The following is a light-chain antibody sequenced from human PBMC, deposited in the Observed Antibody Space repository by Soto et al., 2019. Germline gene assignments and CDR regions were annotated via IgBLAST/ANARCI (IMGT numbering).Light chain of an antibody. CDR3: HQYNNSPWT. CDR2: GAS. Sequence: EIVMTQSPATLSVSPGERATLSCRASQSVSGSYLAWYQQKPGQAPRLLIYGASSRATGIPDRFSGRGSGTDFTLTISRLEPEDFALYYCHQYNNSPWTFGQGTKVDIK. CDR1: QSVSGSY. V-gene: IGKV3-20*01. J-gene: IGKJ1*01.